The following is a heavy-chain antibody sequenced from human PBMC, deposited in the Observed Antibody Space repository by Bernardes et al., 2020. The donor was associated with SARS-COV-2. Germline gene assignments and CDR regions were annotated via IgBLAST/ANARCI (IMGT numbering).Heavy chain of an antibody. J-gene: IGHJ4*02. V-gene: IGHV1-2*02. CDR1: GYTFTDYY. CDR2: INPNSAGT. CDR3: ARAPTNIVATTKYYFDY. Sequence: ASVKVSCKASGYTFTDYYIHWVRQAPGQGLEWMGWINPNSAGTRYAQKFLGTVTMTRDTSISTAYMELTRLTSDDTAVYYCARAPTNIVATTKYYFDYWGQGTLVTVSS. D-gene: IGHD5-12*01.